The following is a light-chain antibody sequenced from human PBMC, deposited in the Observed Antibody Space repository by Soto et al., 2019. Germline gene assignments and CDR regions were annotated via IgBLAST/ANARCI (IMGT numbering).Light chain of an antibody. J-gene: IGLJ2*01. CDR2: DVS. V-gene: IGLV2-14*03. CDR3: SSYTIHSSVV. CDR1: SSDIGAYNY. Sequence: QAVVTQPASVSGSPGQPITISCSGTSSDIGAYNYVSWYQHYTGKAPKLVISDVSHRPSGVSSRFSGSKSGNTASLTISGLQAEDEADYYCSSYTIHSSVVFGGGTKLTVL.